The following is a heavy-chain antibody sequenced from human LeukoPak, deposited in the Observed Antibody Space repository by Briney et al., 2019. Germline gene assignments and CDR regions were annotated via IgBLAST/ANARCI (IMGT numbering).Heavy chain of an antibody. CDR2: IRYEGSNK. CDR1: GFTFSSYG. Sequence: PGGSLRLSCAASGFTFSSYGMHWVCQAPGKGLEWVAFIRYEGSNKYYADSVKGRFTISRDNSKNTLYLQMNSLRAEDTAVYYCAREEGDILTGYTEGPYFDYWGQGTLVTVSS. V-gene: IGHV3-30*02. J-gene: IGHJ4*02. CDR3: AREEGDILTGYTEGPYFDY. D-gene: IGHD3-9*01.